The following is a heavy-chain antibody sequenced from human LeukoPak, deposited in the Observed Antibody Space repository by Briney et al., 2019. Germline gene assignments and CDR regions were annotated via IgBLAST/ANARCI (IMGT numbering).Heavy chain of an antibody. D-gene: IGHD2-21*01. CDR2: ISFDGSNK. Sequence: PGGSLRLSCAASGFTFSSYEMNWVRQAPGKGLEWVAVISFDGSNKYYADSVTGRFTISRDNSKNTLYLQMISLRADDTAVYYCARDVVPYYYYYMDVWGKGTTVTVSS. CDR3: ARDVVPYYYYYMDV. V-gene: IGHV3-30*04. J-gene: IGHJ6*03. CDR1: GFTFSSYE.